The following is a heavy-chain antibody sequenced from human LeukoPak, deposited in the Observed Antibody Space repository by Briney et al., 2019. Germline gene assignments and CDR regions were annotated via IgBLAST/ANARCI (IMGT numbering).Heavy chain of an antibody. Sequence: GGSLRLSCAASGFTFSSYAMHWVRQAPGKGLEWVAFIRFDGSTKYYADSVKGQFTISRDNSKNTLYLQMNSLRAEDTAVYYCAKDLLTTGIAAAGFDYWGQGTLVTVSS. J-gene: IGHJ4*02. CDR3: AKDLLTTGIAAAGFDY. V-gene: IGHV3-30*02. D-gene: IGHD6-13*01. CDR1: GFTFSSYA. CDR2: IRFDGSTK.